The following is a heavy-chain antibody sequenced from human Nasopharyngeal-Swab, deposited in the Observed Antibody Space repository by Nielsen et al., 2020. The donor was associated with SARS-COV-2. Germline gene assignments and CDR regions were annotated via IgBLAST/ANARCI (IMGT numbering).Heavy chain of an antibody. CDR1: GGTFSSYA. V-gene: IGHV1-8*02. CDR2: MNPNSGNT. CDR3: ARGPIVQLERYYYMDV. Sequence: ASVQVSCKASGGTFSSYAISWGRQATGQELEWMGWMNPNSGNTGYAQKFQGRVTMTRNTSISTAYMELSSLRSEDTAVYYCARGPIVQLERYYYMDVWGKGTTVTVSS. D-gene: IGHD1-1*01. J-gene: IGHJ6*03.